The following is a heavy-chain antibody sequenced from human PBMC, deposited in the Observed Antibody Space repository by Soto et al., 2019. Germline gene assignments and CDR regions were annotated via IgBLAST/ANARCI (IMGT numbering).Heavy chain of an antibody. D-gene: IGHD3-16*02. CDR3: ATLYDYVWGSYRYAAFDI. CDR1: GYTLTELS. CDR2: FYPEDGET. V-gene: IGHV1-24*01. J-gene: IGHJ3*02. Sequence: QVQLVQSGAEVKKPGASVKVSCKVSGYTLTELSMHWVRQAPGKGLEWMGGFYPEDGETIDEQKFHGRVTMTEDTSKDTAYMEPSSLRSEDTAVYYFATLYDYVWGSYRYAAFDIWGQGTMVTVSS.